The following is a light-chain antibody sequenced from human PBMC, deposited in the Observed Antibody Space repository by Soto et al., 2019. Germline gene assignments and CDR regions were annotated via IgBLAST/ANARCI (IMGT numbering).Light chain of an antibody. J-gene: IGKJ4*01. V-gene: IGKV1-6*01. CDR1: QDIRSD. Sequence: AIQMTQFPSSLSASVGDRVPITCRAIQDIRSDLGWYQQRPGKTPELLIYATSSLQDGVPSRFSGSGSGTDFTLTISSLQPEEFATYYCLQDYIYPLTFGGGTNVEIK. CDR2: ATS. CDR3: LQDYIYPLT.